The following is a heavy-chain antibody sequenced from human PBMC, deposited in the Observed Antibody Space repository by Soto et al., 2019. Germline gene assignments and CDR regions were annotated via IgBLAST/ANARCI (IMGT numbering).Heavy chain of an antibody. J-gene: IGHJ5*02. CDR3: AKGDWFDP. CDR1: GFTFSNYG. CDR2: ISYDGSNK. Sequence: QVQLVESGGGVVQPGRSLRLSCAASGFTFSNYGIHWVRQAPGKGLEWVAVISYDGSNKYYADSVKGRFTISRDNSKNTLYLQMNSLRAEDTAVYYCAKGDWFDPWRQGTLVTVSS. V-gene: IGHV3-30*18.